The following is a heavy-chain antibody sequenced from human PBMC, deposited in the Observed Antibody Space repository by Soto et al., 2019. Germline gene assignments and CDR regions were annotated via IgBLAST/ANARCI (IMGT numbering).Heavy chain of an antibody. CDR2: ISPDGGRT. CDR3: ATRDPGHY. J-gene: IGHJ4*02. Sequence: ASVKGSCNASGCTLSSCAISWVRQAPGQGLEWMGIISPDGGRTSYAQKFQGRVTMTRDTSTSTVYMELSSLRSEDTAVYYCATRDPGHYWGQGTLVTVSS. V-gene: IGHV1-46*01. CDR1: GCTLSSCA.